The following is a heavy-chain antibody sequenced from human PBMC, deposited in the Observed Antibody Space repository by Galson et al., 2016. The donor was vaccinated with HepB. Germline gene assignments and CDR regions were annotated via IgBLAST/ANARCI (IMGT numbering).Heavy chain of an antibody. Sequence: SLRLSCAASGFNFNMFVIHWVRQAPGKGLEWVAAVSYDGMNKFYADSVKGRFTTSRDKSNNTVYLQMNSLTPDDTAVYYCSRGQDFDFWGQGSLVTVSS. CDR1: GFNFNMFV. J-gene: IGHJ4*02. CDR2: VSYDGMNK. CDR3: SRGQDFDF. V-gene: IGHV3-30*04.